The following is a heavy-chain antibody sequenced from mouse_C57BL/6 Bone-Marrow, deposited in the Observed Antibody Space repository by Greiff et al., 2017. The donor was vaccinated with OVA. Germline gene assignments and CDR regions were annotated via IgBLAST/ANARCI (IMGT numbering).Heavy chain of an antibody. CDR3: ARDDYDLYAMDY. J-gene: IGHJ4*01. V-gene: IGHV1-82*01. CDR2: IYPGDGDT. CDR1: GYAFSSSW. Sequence: QVQLQQSGPELVKPGASVKISCKASGYAFSSSWMNWVKQRPGKGLEWIGRIYPGDGDTNYNGKFKGKATLTADKSSSTAYMQLSSLTSEDSAVYFCARDDYDLYAMDYWGQGTSVTVSS. D-gene: IGHD2-4*01.